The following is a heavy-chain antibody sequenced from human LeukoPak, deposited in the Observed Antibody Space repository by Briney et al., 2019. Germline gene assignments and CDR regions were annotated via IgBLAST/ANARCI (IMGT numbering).Heavy chain of an antibody. J-gene: IGHJ4*02. CDR2: VSFQPNVQ. CDR3: VREGYYGPGSSPTFYFDS. D-gene: IGHD3-10*01. Sequence: GKSLRLSCVGSGFTFSTYVIHWVRQAPGKGLEWVAVVSFQPNVQYYADSAKGRFTISRDNSRSAVHLEMNSLRPDDTAVYYCVREGYYGPGSSPTFYFDSWGRGTLATVSS. CDR1: GFTFSTYV. V-gene: IGHV3-30*04.